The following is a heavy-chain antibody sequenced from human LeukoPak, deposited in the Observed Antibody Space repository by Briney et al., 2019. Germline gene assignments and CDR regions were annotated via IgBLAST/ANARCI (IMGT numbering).Heavy chain of an antibody. CDR2: IYYSGNT. CDR1: GGSISTYY. J-gene: IGHJ4*02. Sequence: SQTLSLTCAVSGGSISTYYWSWIRQPPGKGLEWIGYIYYSGNTNYNPSLKSRVTISVDTSKNQFSLKLSSVTAADTAVYYYAARIAVAGAGFDYWGQGTLVTVSS. CDR3: AARIAVAGAGFDY. V-gene: IGHV4-59*01. D-gene: IGHD6-19*01.